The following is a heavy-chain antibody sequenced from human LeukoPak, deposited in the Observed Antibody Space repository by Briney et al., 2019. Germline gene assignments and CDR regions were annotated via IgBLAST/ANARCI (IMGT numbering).Heavy chain of an antibody. J-gene: IGHJ4*02. CDR2: ISRSGQNI. CDR3: ARDSPYSGYGIDY. V-gene: IGHV3-21*01. D-gene: IGHD5-12*01. Sequence: PGGSLRLSCAASGFTFSNYAMTWVRQPPGKGLQWVSSISRSGQNIDHADSVNGRFSISRDNARNSLYLQMNSLTAEDTAVYYCARDSPYSGYGIDYWGQGTLVTVSS. CDR1: GFTFSNYA.